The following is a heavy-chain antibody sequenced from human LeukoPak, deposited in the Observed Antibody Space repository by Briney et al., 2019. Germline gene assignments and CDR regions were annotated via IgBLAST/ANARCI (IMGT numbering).Heavy chain of an antibody. V-gene: IGHV4-59*08. D-gene: IGHD2-2*02. CDR3: AKSYCGTTSCYTADN. Sequence: SETLSLTCAVSGGSINSYYWYWIRQPPGKGLEWIGSIYYSGSTNYNPSLKSRVTMSVDTSKNQFSLKLSSVTVADTAVYYCAKSYCGTTSCYTADNWGQGTLVTVSS. CDR1: GGSINSYY. J-gene: IGHJ4*02. CDR2: IYYSGST.